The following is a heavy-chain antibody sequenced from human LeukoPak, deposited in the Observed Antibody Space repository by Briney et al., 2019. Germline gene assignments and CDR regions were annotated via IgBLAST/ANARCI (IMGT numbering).Heavy chain of an antibody. D-gene: IGHD3-22*01. J-gene: IGHJ4*02. Sequence: SETLSLTCTVSGYSISSGYYWGWIRPPPGKGLEWIGSIYHSGSTYYNPSLKSRVTISVDTSKNQFSLKLSSVTAADTAVYYCARYYYDSSVYYNLDYWGQGTLVTVSS. CDR1: GYSISSGYY. V-gene: IGHV4-38-2*02. CDR2: IYHSGST. CDR3: ARYYYDSSVYYNLDY.